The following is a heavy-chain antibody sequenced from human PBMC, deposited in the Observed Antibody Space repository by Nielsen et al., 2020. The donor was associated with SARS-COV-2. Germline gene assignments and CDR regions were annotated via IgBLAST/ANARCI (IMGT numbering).Heavy chain of an antibody. CDR1: AFTFSTYW. CDR2: INSDRSST. V-gene: IGHV3-74*01. J-gene: IGHJ5*02. CDR3: ARAPYGSGAYSWFDP. Sequence: GGSLRLSCAASAFTFSTYWMHWVRQAPGKGLVWVSRINSDRSSTSYADSVKGRFTISRDNAKNTLYLQMSSLRAEDTAVYYCARAPYGSGAYSWFDPWGQGTLVTVSS. D-gene: IGHD3-10*01.